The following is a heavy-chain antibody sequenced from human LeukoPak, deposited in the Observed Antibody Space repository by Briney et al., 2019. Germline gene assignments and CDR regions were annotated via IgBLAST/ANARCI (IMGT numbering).Heavy chain of an antibody. J-gene: IGHJ4*02. CDR2: IKSKTDGGTT. CDR1: GFTFSNAW. V-gene: IGHV3-15*01. CDR3: TTAFWYGGPRDY. Sequence: GGSLRLSCAASGFTFSNAWMTWVRQAPGKGLEWVGRIKSKTDGGTTDYAAPVKGRFTVSRDDSKNTLYLQMNSLKTKDTAVYYCTTAFWYGGPRDYWGQGTLVTVSS. D-gene: IGHD3-10*01.